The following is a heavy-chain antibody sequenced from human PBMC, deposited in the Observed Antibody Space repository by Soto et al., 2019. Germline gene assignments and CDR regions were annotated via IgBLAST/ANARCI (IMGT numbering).Heavy chain of an antibody. Sequence: PGGSLRLSCAASGFTVTNSYMAWVRQAPGKGLEWVANIKEDGSEKYYVDSVEGRFTISRDNAKNSLYLQMNSLRAEDTAVYYCARGWGYFDSSGFPYLYAMDVWGQGTTVTVSS. J-gene: IGHJ6*02. CDR1: GFTVTNSY. V-gene: IGHV3-7*01. CDR3: ARGWGYFDSSGFPYLYAMDV. CDR2: IKEDGSEK. D-gene: IGHD3-22*01.